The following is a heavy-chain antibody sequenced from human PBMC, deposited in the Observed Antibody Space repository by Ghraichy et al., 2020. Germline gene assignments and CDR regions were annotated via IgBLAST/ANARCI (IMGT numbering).Heavy chain of an antibody. CDR3: ARSSVLVRGAKGRYFHL. Sequence: ASVKVSCRASGYSFTSYDINWVRQTTGQGLKWMAWMNPNSGNTGYAQKFQDRVTITRDTSIDTAYMELNSLRSEDTAVYYCARSSVLVRGAKGRYFHLWGRGTLVTVSS. CDR1: GYSFTSYD. D-gene: IGHD3-10*01. V-gene: IGHV1-8*03. J-gene: IGHJ2*01. CDR2: MNPNSGNT.